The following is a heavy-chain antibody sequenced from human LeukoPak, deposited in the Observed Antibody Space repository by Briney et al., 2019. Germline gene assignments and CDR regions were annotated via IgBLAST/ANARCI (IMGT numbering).Heavy chain of an antibody. Sequence: GGPLRLSCVASGFTFSNYWMNWVRQAPGKGLEWVASIQQEGSEIYYVDSVKGRFTISRDNAKKSLYLQMNSLRVEDTAVYYCASRRGGIWGQGTLVTVSS. CDR2: IQQEGSEI. V-gene: IGHV3-7*01. J-gene: IGHJ4*02. CDR3: ASRRGGI. D-gene: IGHD1-14*01. CDR1: GFTFSNYW.